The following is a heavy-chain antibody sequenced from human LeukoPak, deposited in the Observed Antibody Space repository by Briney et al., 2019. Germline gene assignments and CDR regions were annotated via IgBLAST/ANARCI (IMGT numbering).Heavy chain of an antibody. CDR1: GNSFTSYW. J-gene: IGHJ3*02. Sequence: GESLKISCKGSGNSFTSYWIGWVRQMPGKGLEWMGIIYPGDSDTRYSPSFQGQVTISADKSISTAYLQWSSLKASDTAMYYCASSLIRYNWNDGSDAFDIWGQGTMVTVSS. V-gene: IGHV5-51*01. D-gene: IGHD1-1*01. CDR2: IYPGDSDT. CDR3: ASSLIRYNWNDGSDAFDI.